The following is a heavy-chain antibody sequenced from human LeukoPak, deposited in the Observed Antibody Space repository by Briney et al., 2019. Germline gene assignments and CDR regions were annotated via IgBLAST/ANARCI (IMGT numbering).Heavy chain of an antibody. J-gene: IGHJ4*02. CDR1: GGSFSGYY. V-gene: IGHV4-34*01. Sequence: SETLSLTCAVYGGSFSGYYWSWIRQPPGKGLEWIGEINHSGSTNYNPSLKSRVTISVDTSKNQFSLKLSSVTAADTAVYYCARGVYYDSSGYYPFDYWGQGTLVTVSS. CDR3: ARGVYYDSSGYYPFDY. D-gene: IGHD3-22*01. CDR2: INHSGST.